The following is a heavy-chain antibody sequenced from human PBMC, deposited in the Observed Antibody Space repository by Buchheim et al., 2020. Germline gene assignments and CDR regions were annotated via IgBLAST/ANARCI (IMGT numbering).Heavy chain of an antibody. V-gene: IGHV4-34*01. D-gene: IGHD2-2*01. J-gene: IGHJ5*02. CDR1: GGSFSGYY. CDR3: AASHGPVPAAKGGWFDP. Sequence: QVQLQQWGAGLLKPSETLSLTCAVYGGSFSGYYWSWIRQPPGKGLEWIGEINHSGSTNYNPSLKSRVTISVDTSKNQFSLKQRSVTAADTAVYYCAASHGPVPAAKGGWFDPWGQGTL. CDR2: INHSGST.